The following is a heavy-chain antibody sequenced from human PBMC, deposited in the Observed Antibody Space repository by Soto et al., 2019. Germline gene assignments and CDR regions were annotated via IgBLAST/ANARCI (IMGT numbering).Heavy chain of an antibody. Sequence: SETLSLTCAVSGGSISSSNWWSWVRQPPGKGLEWIGEIYHSGSTNYNPSLKSRVTISVDKSKNQFSLKLSSVTAADTAVYYCARIVDVNGDYDFDYWGQGTLVTVSS. CDR2: IYHSGST. CDR1: GGSISSSNW. CDR3: ARIVDVNGDYDFDY. D-gene: IGHD4-17*01. J-gene: IGHJ4*02. V-gene: IGHV4-4*02.